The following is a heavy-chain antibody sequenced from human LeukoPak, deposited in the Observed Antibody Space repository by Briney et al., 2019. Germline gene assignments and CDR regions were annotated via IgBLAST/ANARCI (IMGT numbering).Heavy chain of an antibody. CDR3: AKEELRRITMWGYMDV. CDR1: GFTFSNYA. Sequence: PGGSLRLSCAASGFTFSNYALHWVRQAPGKGLEWVAFIRYDGSKKYYTDSVKGRFTISRDNSKNTLYLQMNSLSAEDTAFYYCAKEELRRITMWGYMDVWGKGTTVTISS. V-gene: IGHV3-30*02. J-gene: IGHJ6*03. CDR2: IRYDGSKK. D-gene: IGHD3-10*02.